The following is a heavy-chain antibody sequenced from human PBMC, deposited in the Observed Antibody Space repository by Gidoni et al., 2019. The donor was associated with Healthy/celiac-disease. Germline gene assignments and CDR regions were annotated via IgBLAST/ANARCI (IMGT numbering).Heavy chain of an antibody. V-gene: IGHV4-39*01. D-gene: IGHD2-2*01. CDR2: IYYSGST. Sequence: QLQLQESGPGLVKPSETLSLTCTVPGGSIRSSSYYWGWIRQPPGKGLEWIGSIYYSGSTYYNPSLKSRVTISVDTSKNQFSLKLSSVTAADTAVYYCARRENQLLGEEDWFDPWGQGTLVTVSS. J-gene: IGHJ5*02. CDR1: GGSIRSSSYY. CDR3: ARRENQLLGEEDWFDP.